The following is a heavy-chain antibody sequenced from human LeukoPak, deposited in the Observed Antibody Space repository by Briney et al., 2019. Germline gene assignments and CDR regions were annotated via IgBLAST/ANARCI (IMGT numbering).Heavy chain of an antibody. CDR1: GYTFTSYY. D-gene: IGHD3-16*01. V-gene: IGHV1-46*01. CDR2: INPSGGST. CDR3: AREVGLRSQYFDY. J-gene: IGHJ4*02. Sequence: ASVKVSCKASGYTFTSYYMLWVRQAPGQGLEWMGIINPSGGSTSYAQKFQGRVTITADKSTSTAYMELSSLRSEDTAVYYCAREVGLRSQYFDYWGQGTLVTVSS.